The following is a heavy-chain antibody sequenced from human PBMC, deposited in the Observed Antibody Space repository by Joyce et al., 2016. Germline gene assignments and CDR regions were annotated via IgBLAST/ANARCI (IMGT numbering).Heavy chain of an antibody. J-gene: IGHJ4*02. CDR1: GGSISNFY. V-gene: IGHV4-59*01. D-gene: IGHD4-17*01. Sequence: QVQLQESGPGLVKPSETLSLTCTVSGGSISNFYWSWIREPPGKGLGWLGYISYSGNTFYNPSLKSRVSRSLHTSKNQCSLRLCSVTAADTAIYYCAGVVYGDYVAYWGQGTLVTVSS. CDR2: ISYSGNT. CDR3: AGVVYGDYVAY.